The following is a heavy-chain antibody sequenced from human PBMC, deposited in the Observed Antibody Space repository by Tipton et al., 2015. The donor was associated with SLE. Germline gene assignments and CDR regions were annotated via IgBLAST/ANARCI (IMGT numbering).Heavy chain of an antibody. J-gene: IGHJ5*02. CDR3: ARDSSGGYNWFDP. V-gene: IGHV4-59*01. Sequence: TLSLTCTVSGGPISGYYWSWIRQSPGQGLEWIGFIHSSGSTSYKPSLKSRVTISVDTSKNQFSLKLTSVTAADTAVYYCARDSSGGYNWFDPWGQGTLVTVSS. D-gene: IGHD3-22*01. CDR1: GGPISGYY. CDR2: IHSSGST.